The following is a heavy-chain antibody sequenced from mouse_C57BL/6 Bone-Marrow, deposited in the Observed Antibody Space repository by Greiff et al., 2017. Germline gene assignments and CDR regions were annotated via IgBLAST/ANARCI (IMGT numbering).Heavy chain of an antibody. V-gene: IGHV5-6*01. CDR1: GFTFSSYG. CDR2: ISSGGSYT. CDR3: AREGVVATNYFDY. Sequence: EVQLVESGGDLVKPGGSLKLSCAASGFTFSSYGMSWVRQTPDKRLEWVATISSGGSYTYYPDSVKGRFTISRDNAKNTLYLQMSSLKSEDTAMYYCAREGVVATNYFDYWGQGTTLTVS. D-gene: IGHD1-1*01. J-gene: IGHJ2*01.